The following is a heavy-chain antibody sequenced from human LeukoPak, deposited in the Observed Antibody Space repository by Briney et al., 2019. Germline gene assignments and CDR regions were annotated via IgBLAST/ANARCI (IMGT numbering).Heavy chain of an antibody. Sequence: ASVKISCKASGYTFTSYDINWVRQATGQGLEWMGWMNPNSGNTGYAQKFQGRVTMTRNTSISTAYMELSSLRSEDTAVYYCARVYRLGIAASGYWGQGTLVTVSS. J-gene: IGHJ4*02. D-gene: IGHD6-25*01. CDR1: GYTFTSYD. CDR2: MNPNSGNT. CDR3: ARVYRLGIAASGY. V-gene: IGHV1-8*01.